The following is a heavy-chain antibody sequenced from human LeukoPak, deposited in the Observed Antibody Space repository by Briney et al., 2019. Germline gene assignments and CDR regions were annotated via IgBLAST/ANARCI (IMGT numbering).Heavy chain of an antibody. CDR1: GGSISTYY. D-gene: IGHD4-17*01. J-gene: IGHJ3*02. CDR2: IYYSGST. CDR3: ARRSSLLAFDI. V-gene: IGHV4-59*05. Sequence: SETLSLTCTVSGGSISTYYWSWIRQPPGKGLEWIGSIYYSGSTYYNPSLKSRVTTSVDTSKNQFSLKLSSVTAADTAVYYCARRSSLLAFDIWGQGTMVTVSP.